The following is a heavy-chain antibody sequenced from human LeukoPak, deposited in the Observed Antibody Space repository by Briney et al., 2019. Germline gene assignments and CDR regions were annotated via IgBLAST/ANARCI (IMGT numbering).Heavy chain of an antibody. CDR3: ARGGWFDP. Sequence: PSETLSLTCTVSGNSISSGDNYWSWIRQPPGKGLEWIGEINHSGSTNYNPSLKSRVTISVDTSKNQFSLKLSSVTAADTAVYYCARGGWFDPWGQGTLVTVSS. J-gene: IGHJ5*02. CDR1: GNSISSGDNY. V-gene: IGHV4-39*07. CDR2: INHSGST.